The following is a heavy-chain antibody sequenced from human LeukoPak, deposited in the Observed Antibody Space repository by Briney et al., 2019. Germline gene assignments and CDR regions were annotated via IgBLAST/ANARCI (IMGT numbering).Heavy chain of an antibody. CDR2: INPNSGGT. J-gene: IGHJ6*02. CDR3: ARGSIAVAGTSNYYYYGMDV. CDR1: GYTFTGYY. V-gene: IGHV1-2*02. D-gene: IGHD6-19*01. Sequence: GASVKVSCKASGYTFTGYYMHWVRQAPGQGLEWMGWINPNSGGTNYAQKFQGRVTMTRDTSISTAYMELSRLRSDDTAVYYCARGSIAVAGTSNYYYYGMDVWGQGTTVTVSS.